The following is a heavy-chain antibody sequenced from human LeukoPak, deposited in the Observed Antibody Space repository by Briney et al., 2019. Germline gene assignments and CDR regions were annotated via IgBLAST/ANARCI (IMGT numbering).Heavy chain of an antibody. CDR3: ARGRWELLKYFDY. J-gene: IGHJ4*02. V-gene: IGHV4-34*01. Sequence: SETLSLTCAVYGGSFSGYYWSWIRQSPGKGLEWIGEINHSGSTNYNPSLKSRVTISVDTSKDQFSLKLSSVTAADTAVYYCARGRWELLKYFDYWGQGTLVTVSS. D-gene: IGHD1-26*01. CDR1: GGSFSGYY. CDR2: INHSGST.